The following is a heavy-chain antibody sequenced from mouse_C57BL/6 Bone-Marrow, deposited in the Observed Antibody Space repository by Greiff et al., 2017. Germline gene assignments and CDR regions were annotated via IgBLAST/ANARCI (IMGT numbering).Heavy chain of an antibody. D-gene: IGHD1-1*01. J-gene: IGHJ4*01. CDR3: ARVDYYGSSYPYAMDY. V-gene: IGHV1-81*01. CDR2: IYPRSGNT. Sequence: VQLQQSGAELARPGASVKLSCKASGYTFTSYGISWVKQRTGQGLEWIGEIYPRSGNTYYNEKFKGKATLTADKSSSTAYMELRSLTSEYSAVYCCARVDYYGSSYPYAMDYWGQGTSVTVSS. CDR1: GYTFTSYG.